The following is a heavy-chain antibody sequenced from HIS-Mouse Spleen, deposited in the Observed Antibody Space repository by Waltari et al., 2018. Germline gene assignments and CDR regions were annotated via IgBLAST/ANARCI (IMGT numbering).Heavy chain of an antibody. Sequence: QVQLQQWGAGLLKPSETLSLTCAVYGGSFSGYYWSWIRQPPGKGLEWIGEINHSGSTNYNPSLKSRVTISVDTSKNQFSLKLSSVTAADTAVYYCARVGLLGIPEAFDIWGQGTMVTVSS. CDR1: GGSFSGYY. CDR3: ARVGLLGIPEAFDI. D-gene: IGHD7-27*01. V-gene: IGHV4-34*01. CDR2: INHSGST. J-gene: IGHJ3*02.